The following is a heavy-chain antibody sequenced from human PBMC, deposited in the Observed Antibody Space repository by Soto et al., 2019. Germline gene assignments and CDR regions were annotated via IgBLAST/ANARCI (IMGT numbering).Heavy chain of an antibody. J-gene: IGHJ6*03. Sequence: GGSLRLSCAASGCTSSSYWVSWVRQAPGKGLEWVANIKQDGSEKYYVDSVKGRFTISRDNAKNSLYLQMSSLRAEDTAVYYCMSVPLGNYYYYLMDVWGKGTTVTVSS. V-gene: IGHV3-7*01. CDR3: MSVPLGNYYYYLMDV. CDR2: IKQDGSEK. D-gene: IGHD1-26*01. CDR1: GCTSSSYW.